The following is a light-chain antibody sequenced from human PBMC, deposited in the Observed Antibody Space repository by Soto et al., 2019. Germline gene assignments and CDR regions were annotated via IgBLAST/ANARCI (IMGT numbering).Light chain of an antibody. J-gene: IGLJ1*01. CDR2: DVS. Sequence: QSALTQPRSVYGSPGQSVTISCAGTSSDIGGYNYVSWYQQHPGKAPKLMIYDVSERPSGVPDRFSASKSGNAASLTISGLQADDEADYYCCSYAGTYTYDFGPGTKVTVL. CDR1: SSDIGGYNY. V-gene: IGLV2-11*01. CDR3: CSYAGTYTYD.